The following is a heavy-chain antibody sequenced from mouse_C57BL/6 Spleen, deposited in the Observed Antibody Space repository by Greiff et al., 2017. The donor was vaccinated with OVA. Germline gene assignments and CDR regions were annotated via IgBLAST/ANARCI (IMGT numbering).Heavy chain of an antibody. CDR3: TLYDGYIPFAY. CDR1: GYTFTDYE. CDR2: IYPETGGT. V-gene: IGHV1-15*01. J-gene: IGHJ3*01. D-gene: IGHD2-3*01. Sequence: QVQLQQSGAELVRPGASVTLSCKASGYTFTDYEMHWVKQTPVHGLEWIGAIYPETGGTAYNQKFKGKAILTADKSSSPAYMELRSLTSEDSAVYYCTLYDGYIPFAYWGQGTLVTVSA.